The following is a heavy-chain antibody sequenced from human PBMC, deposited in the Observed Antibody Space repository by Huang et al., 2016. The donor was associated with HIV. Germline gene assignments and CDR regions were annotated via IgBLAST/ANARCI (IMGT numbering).Heavy chain of an antibody. J-gene: IGHJ4*02. V-gene: IGHV4-34*01. CDR3: AREKAADSAWYGVYYFDY. CDR2: INTTGKI. CDR1: GGSFSGYY. D-gene: IGHD6-19*01. Sequence: QVQLRQWGAGLVKPSETLSLTCAVYGGSFSGYYWTWVRQSPGKGLEWCGEINTTGKINYQPSLKSRVTISKDTAKNQFSLQLTSVSAADTGVYFCAREKAADSAWYGVYYFDYWGEGALVTVTS.